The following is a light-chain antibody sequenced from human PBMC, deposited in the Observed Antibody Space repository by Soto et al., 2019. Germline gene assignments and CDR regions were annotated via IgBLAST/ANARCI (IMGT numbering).Light chain of an antibody. CDR3: QQYGSSGT. Sequence: EIVLTQSPGTLSLSPGEIATXSXXASQSVSNNYLAWYQQKPGQAPRLLIYGASNRATGIPDRFSGSGSGTDFTLTISRLEPEDFAVYYCQQYGSSGTFGQGTKVDIK. CDR1: QSVSNNY. V-gene: IGKV3-20*01. CDR2: GAS. J-gene: IGKJ1*01.